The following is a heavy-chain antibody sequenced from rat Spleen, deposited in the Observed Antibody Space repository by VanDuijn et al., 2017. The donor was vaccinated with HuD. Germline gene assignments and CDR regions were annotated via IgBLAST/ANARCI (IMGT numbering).Heavy chain of an antibody. Sequence: QVQLKESGPGLVQPSETLSLTCTVSGFSLTSYSVTWVRQPSGKGPEWMGRMWYDGDTAYNSTLKSRLSISTDTSKNQVFLKMNSLQADDTGTYYCARDYGQGWVLDAWGQGVSVTVSS. CDR1: GFSLTSYS. CDR3: ARDYGQGWVLDA. CDR2: MWYDGDT. D-gene: IGHD1-7*01. V-gene: IGHV2-34*01. J-gene: IGHJ4*01.